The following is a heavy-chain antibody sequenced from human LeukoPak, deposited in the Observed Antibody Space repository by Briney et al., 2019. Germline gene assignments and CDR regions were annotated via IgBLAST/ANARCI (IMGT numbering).Heavy chain of an antibody. CDR3: AKHDSVGPPGYFDY. CDR2: ISSSSSYI. D-gene: IGHD3-22*01. J-gene: IGHJ4*02. CDR1: GFTFSSYS. Sequence: GGSLRLSCAASGFTFSSYSMNWVRQAPGKGLEWVSSISSSSSYIYYADSVKGRFTISRDNAKNSLYLQMNSLRAEDTAVYYCAKHDSVGPPGYFDYWGQGPLVTVSS. V-gene: IGHV3-21*04.